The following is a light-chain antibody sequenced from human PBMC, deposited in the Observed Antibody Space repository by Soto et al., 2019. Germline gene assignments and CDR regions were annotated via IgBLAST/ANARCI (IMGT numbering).Light chain of an antibody. CDR1: TGHSSYA. Sequence: QPVLTQSPSASASLGASVKLTCTLTTGHSSYAIAWHQQQPEKGPRYLMKITSDGSHIKGDGIPDRFSGSSSGAERYLTISSLQSEDEADYYCQTWASGIRVFGGGTKLTVL. CDR2: ITSDGSH. J-gene: IGLJ3*02. V-gene: IGLV4-69*01. CDR3: QTWASGIRV.